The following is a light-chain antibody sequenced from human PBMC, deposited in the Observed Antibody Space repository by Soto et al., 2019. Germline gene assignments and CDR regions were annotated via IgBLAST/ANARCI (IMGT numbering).Light chain of an antibody. J-gene: IGKJ1*01. Sequence: EIVLTQSPGTLSLSPGERATLSCRSSQSVSSNYLAWYQQKPGQAPRLLIYGASTWATGIPDRFSGSGSGTDFTLTISRLEPEDSAVYYCQQYGSSPTWTFGQGTKVDIK. V-gene: IGKV3-20*01. CDR1: QSVSSNY. CDR3: QQYGSSPTWT. CDR2: GAS.